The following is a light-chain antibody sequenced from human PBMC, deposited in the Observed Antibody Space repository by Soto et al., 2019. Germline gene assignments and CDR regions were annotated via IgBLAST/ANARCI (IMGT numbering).Light chain of an antibody. Sequence: DIMLTQSPATLSLSPGERATLSCRASQSVGTSLAWFQQRPGQAPRLLLSDASTRATGIPARFSGSGSGTDFTLAITGLQPEDVAVYYCQQRTNWPPRDTFGQGTKLELK. CDR3: QQRTNWPPRDT. CDR2: DAS. V-gene: IGKV3-11*01. J-gene: IGKJ2*01. CDR1: QSVGTS.